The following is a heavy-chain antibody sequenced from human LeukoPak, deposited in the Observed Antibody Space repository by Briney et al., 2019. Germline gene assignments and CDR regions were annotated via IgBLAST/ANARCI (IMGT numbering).Heavy chain of an antibody. CDR2: IRHDGNEE. Sequence: GRSLRLSCAASGFTFSNYGMHWVRQAPGKGLDWVAGIRHDGNEELYADSVRGRFTISRDNSRNILYLQMNSLSPEDTATYYCTPENDPSGKMGRFDPWGQGTLVTVSS. D-gene: IGHD3-10*01. CDR3: TPENDPSGKMGRFDP. CDR1: GFTFSNYG. V-gene: IGHV3-33*01. J-gene: IGHJ5*01.